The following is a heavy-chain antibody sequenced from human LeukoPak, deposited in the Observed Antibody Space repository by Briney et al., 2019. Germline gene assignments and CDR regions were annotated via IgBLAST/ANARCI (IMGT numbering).Heavy chain of an antibody. CDR3: AKTVDGDYVVY. CDR1: GFTFSSYG. D-gene: IGHD4-17*01. Sequence: GGSLRLSCAASGFTFSSYGMHWVRKAPGKGLEWVSAISGSGGSTYYADSVKGRFTISRDNSKNTLYLQMNSLRAEDTAVYYCAKTVDGDYVVYWGQGTLVTVSS. V-gene: IGHV3-23*01. CDR2: ISGSGGST. J-gene: IGHJ4*02.